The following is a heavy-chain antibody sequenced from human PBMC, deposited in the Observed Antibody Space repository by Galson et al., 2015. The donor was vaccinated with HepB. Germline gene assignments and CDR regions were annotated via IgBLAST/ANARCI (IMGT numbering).Heavy chain of an antibody. V-gene: IGHV3-66*01. J-gene: IGHJ1*01. D-gene: IGHD6-13*01. CDR1: GFIVSSNY. Sequence: SLRLSCAASGFIVSSNYMNWVRQAPGKGLEWVSVIYSGGTTYYADSVKGRFTISRDNSKNTLYLQMNSLRVEDTAVYYCARGASSWYEGFQHRGQGTLVTVSS. CDR3: ARGASSWYEGFQH. CDR2: IYSGGTT.